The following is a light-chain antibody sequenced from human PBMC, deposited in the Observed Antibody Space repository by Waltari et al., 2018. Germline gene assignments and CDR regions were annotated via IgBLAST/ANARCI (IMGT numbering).Light chain of an antibody. Sequence: DIQMTQSPSSVSASVGDRVTITCRASQDVSNWLAWYQQKPGKAPKFLLYAASSLQRGVPSRFSGSGSGIDFTLTISSLQPDDFTTDYWQQANTFPYTFGQGTKVEIK. V-gene: IGKV1-12*01. CDR1: QDVSNW. CDR3: QQANTFPYT. CDR2: AAS. J-gene: IGKJ2*01.